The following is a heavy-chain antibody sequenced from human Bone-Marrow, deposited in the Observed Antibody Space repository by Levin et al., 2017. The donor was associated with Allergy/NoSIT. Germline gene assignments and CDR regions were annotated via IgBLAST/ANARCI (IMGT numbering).Heavy chain of an antibody. Sequence: GESLKISCQSSGYSFTKDWIAWVRLMPGTGLEWIGILYPGDSNTRYSPSFQGQVTISADKSISTVYLQWSSLKASDTAIYYCAKAIDNYYGSGSYPPYYWGQGTLVTVSS. CDR2: LYPGDSNT. J-gene: IGHJ4*02. CDR1: GYSFTKDW. CDR3: AKAIDNYYGSGSYPPYY. D-gene: IGHD3-10*01. V-gene: IGHV5-51*01.